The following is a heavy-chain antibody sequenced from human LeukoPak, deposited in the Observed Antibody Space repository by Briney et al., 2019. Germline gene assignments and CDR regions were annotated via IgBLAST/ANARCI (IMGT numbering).Heavy chain of an antibody. CDR3: ARDHYYGSGSPNWFDP. CDR1: GYTFTSYG. CDR2: ISAYNGNT. D-gene: IGHD3-10*01. J-gene: IGHJ5*02. Sequence: ASVKVSCKASGYTFTSYGISWVRQAPGQGLEWMGWISAYNGNTNYAQKLQGRVTMTTDTSTSTAYMELRSLRPDDTAVYYCARDHYYGSGSPNWFDPWGQGTLVTVSS. V-gene: IGHV1-18*01.